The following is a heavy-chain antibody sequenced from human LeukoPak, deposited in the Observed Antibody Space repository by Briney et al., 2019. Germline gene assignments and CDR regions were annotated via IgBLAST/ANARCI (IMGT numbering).Heavy chain of an antibody. CDR2: MNPNSGNT. V-gene: IGHV1-8*03. CDR3: ASPGTYYYGSEPPDAFDI. D-gene: IGHD3-10*01. Sequence: GPVKVSCKASGYTFTSYDINWVRQATGQGLEWMGWMNPNSGNTGYAQKFQGRVTITRNTSISTAYMELSSLRSEDTAVYYCASPGTYYYGSEPPDAFDIWGQGTMVTVSS. CDR1: GYTFTSYD. J-gene: IGHJ3*02.